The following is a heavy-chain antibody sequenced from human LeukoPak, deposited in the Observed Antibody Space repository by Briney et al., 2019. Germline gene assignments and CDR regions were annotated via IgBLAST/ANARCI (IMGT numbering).Heavy chain of an antibody. CDR3: ARASLAYCGGDCYIAGAFDI. CDR1: GGTFISFA. CDR2: IIPIFGTA. Sequence: SVKVSCKASGGTFISFAISWVRQAPGQGLEWMGGIIPIFGTANYAQKFQGRVTITADESTSTAYMELSSLRSGDTAVYYCARASLAYCGGDCYIAGAFDIWGQGTMVTVSS. D-gene: IGHD2-21*01. V-gene: IGHV1-69*13. J-gene: IGHJ3*02.